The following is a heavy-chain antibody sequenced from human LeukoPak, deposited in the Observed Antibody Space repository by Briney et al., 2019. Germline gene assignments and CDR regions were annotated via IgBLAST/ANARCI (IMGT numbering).Heavy chain of an antibody. D-gene: IGHD5-24*01. CDR1: GYTFTTYG. J-gene: IGHJ4*02. V-gene: IGHV1-18*01. CDR3: ARALVDGYKELGY. Sequence: GSVKVSCKASGYTFTTYGITWVRQAPGQGLEWMGWISAYNGNRNYAQKLQGRVTMTTDTSTGTAYMELRSLRSDDTAVYYCARALVDGYKELGYWGQGTLVTVSS. CDR2: ISAYNGNR.